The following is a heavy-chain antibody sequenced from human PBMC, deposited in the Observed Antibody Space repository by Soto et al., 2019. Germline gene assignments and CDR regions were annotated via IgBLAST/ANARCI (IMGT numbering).Heavy chain of an antibody. CDR3: ARDWGVYSRERGDAFDI. CDR1: GYTFTSYG. J-gene: IGHJ3*02. D-gene: IGHD6-13*01. Sequence: ASVKVSCKASGYTFTSYGISWVRQAPGQGLEWMGWISAYNGNTNYAQKLQGRVTMTTDTSTSTAYMELRSLRSDDTAVYYCARDWGVYSRERGDAFDIWGQGTMVTASS. V-gene: IGHV1-18*01. CDR2: ISAYNGNT.